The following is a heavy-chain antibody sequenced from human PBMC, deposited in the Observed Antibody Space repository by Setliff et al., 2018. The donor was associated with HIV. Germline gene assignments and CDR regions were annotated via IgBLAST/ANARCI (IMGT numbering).Heavy chain of an antibody. CDR2: IRYGGSNK. Sequence: GGSLRLSCAASGFTFSTYGMHWVRQAPGKGLEWVAFIRYGGSNKYYADSVKGRFTISRDNSKNTLHLQMNSLRAEDTALYYCAKDMEYDTSVYYHWYFDLWGRGALVTVSS. D-gene: IGHD3-22*01. CDR1: GFTFSTYG. CDR3: AKDMEYDTSVYYHWYFDL. J-gene: IGHJ2*01. V-gene: IGHV3-30*02.